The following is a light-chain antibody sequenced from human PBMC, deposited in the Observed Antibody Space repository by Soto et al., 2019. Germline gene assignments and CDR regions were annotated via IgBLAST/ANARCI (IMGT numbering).Light chain of an antibody. CDR1: SSDVGGYNS. J-gene: IGLJ1*01. CDR3: CSYVGSYSYV. CDR2: DVI. V-gene: IGLV2-11*01. Sequence: QSALTQPRSVSGSPGQSVTVSCIGTSSDVGGYNSVSWYQEHPGKAPKLMIYDVIKRPSGVPGRFSGSKSGNTASLTISGLLAEDEATYYCCSYVGSYSYVFGTRTKVTVL.